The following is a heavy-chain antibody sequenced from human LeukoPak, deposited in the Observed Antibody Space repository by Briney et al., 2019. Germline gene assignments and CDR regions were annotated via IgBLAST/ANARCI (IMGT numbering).Heavy chain of an antibody. V-gene: IGHV3-48*02. Sequence: GGSLRLSCAASGFTFSSYSMNWVRQAPGKGLEWVSYISSSSDTVYYADSVMGRFTISRDNAKNSLYLQMNSVRDEDTAVCYCARDLLPVGSTGLAYWGQGTLVTVSS. CDR2: ISSSSDTV. CDR1: GFTFSSYS. D-gene: IGHD2-8*02. CDR3: ARDLLPVGSTGLAY. J-gene: IGHJ4*02.